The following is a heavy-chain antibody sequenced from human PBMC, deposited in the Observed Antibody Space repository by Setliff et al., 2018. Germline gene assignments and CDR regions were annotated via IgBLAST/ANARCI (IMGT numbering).Heavy chain of an antibody. CDR2: INAGNGNT. Sequence: GASVKVSCKASRYTFTIYAIHWVRQAPGQRLEWMGWINAGNGNTKYSQKFQGRVTITRDTSASTAYMELSSLRSEDTVVYYCARDSRGLVPAAIEGSYYYYGMDVWGQGTTVTAP. CDR3: ARDSRGLVPAAIEGSYYYYGMDV. V-gene: IGHV1-3*01. J-gene: IGHJ6*02. D-gene: IGHD2-2*02. CDR1: RYTFTIYA.